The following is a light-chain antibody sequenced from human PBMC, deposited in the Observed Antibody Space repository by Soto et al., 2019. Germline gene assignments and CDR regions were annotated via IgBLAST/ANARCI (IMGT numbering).Light chain of an antibody. CDR1: SSDVGGYNY. CDR2: EVS. J-gene: IGLJ2*01. Sequence: QSALSQPPSASGSHGQSVTISCTGTSSDVGGYNYVSWYQQHPGKAPKLMIYEVSKRPSGVPDRFSGSKSGNTASLTVSGLQAEDEADYYCSSYAGSNILIFGGGTKVTVL. V-gene: IGLV2-8*01. CDR3: SSYAGSNILI.